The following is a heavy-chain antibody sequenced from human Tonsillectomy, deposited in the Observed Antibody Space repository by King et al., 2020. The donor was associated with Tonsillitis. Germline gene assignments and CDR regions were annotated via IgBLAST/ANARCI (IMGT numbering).Heavy chain of an antibody. CDR3: ARNVAVAGTINWFDP. CDR1: GGSISSGSYY. D-gene: IGHD6-19*01. CDR2: IYTSGST. Sequence: QLQESGPGLVKPSQTLSLTCTVSGGSISSGSYYWSWIRQPAGQGLEWIGRIYTSGSTNYNPSLKSRVTISVDTSKNQFSLKLSSVTAADTAVYYCARNVAVAGTINWFDPWGQGTLVTVSS. J-gene: IGHJ5*02. V-gene: IGHV4-61*02.